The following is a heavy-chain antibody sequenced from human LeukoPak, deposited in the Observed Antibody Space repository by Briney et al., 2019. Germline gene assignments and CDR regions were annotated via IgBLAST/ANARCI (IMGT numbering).Heavy chain of an antibody. CDR2: IKQDGSEK. V-gene: IGHV3-7*01. D-gene: IGHD6-13*01. CDR3: ARGPTEAIIAAAGSAKLDY. CDR1: GFTFSSYW. J-gene: IGHJ4*02. Sequence: PGGSLRLSCAASGFTFSSYWMSWVRQAPGKGLEWVANIKQDGSEKYYVDSVKGRFTISRDNAKNSLYLQMNSLRAEGTAVYYCARGPTEAIIAAAGSAKLDYWGQGTLVTVSS.